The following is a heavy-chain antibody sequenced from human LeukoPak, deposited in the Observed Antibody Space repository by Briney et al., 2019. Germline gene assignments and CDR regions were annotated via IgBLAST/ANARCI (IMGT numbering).Heavy chain of an antibody. J-gene: IGHJ4*02. D-gene: IGHD1-26*01. CDR2: ISGSGGNT. CDR1: GFTFNTYA. V-gene: IGHV3-23*01. Sequence: GGSLRLSCAASGFTFNTYAMSWVRQAPGKGLEWVPTISGSGGNTYYVDSVKGRFTISRDNSKNTMFLQMNSLGAEDTAVYYCAKLIGRQLGDYWGQGTLVIVSS. CDR3: AKLIGRQLGDY.